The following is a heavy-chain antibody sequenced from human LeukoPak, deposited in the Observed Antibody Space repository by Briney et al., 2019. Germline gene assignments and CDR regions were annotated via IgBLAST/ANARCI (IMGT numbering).Heavy chain of an antibody. J-gene: IGHJ4*02. CDR3: AKDRYSTSSTFTVNPFDY. D-gene: IGHD2-2*01. Sequence: GESLRLSCAASGFTFSSYGMNWVRQAPGKGLEWVAFIRFDGREKYYADSVKGRFTISRDNSESTLDLQMNSLRVEDTAVYYCAKDRYSTSSTFTVNPFDYWGQGILVTVSS. CDR1: GFTFSSYG. V-gene: IGHV3-30*02. CDR2: IRFDGREK.